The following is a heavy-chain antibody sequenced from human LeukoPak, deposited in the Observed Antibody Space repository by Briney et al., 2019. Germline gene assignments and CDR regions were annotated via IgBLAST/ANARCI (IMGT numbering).Heavy chain of an antibody. V-gene: IGHV4-61*02. J-gene: IGHJ4*02. CDR3: ARSPDSTGYPYYFDY. D-gene: IGHD3-22*01. CDR2: ICTSGST. CDR1: GGSISSGSYC. Sequence: PSETLSLTCTVSGGSISSGSYCWSWIRQPAGKGLEWIGRICTSGSTNYNPSLKSRITMSVDTSKNQFSLKLSSVTAADTAVYYCARSPDSTGYPYYFDYWGQGTLVTVSS.